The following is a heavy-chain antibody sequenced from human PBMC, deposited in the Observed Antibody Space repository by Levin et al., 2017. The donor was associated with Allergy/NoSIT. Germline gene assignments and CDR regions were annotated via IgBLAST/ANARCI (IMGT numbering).Heavy chain of an antibody. D-gene: IGHD6-19*01. V-gene: IGHV1-18*01. CDR3: ARDHSSPRFGNDY. Sequence: GESLKISCKASGYTFTSYGISWVRQAPGQGLEWMGWISAYNGNTNYAQKLQGRVTMTTDTSTSTAYMELRSLRSDDTAVYYCARDHSSPRFGNDYWGQGTLVTVSS. CDR2: ISAYNGNT. J-gene: IGHJ4*02. CDR1: GYTFTSYG.